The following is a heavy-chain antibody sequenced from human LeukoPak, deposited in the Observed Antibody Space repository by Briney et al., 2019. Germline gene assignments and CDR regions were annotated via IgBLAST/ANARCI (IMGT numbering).Heavy chain of an antibody. V-gene: IGHV3-64D*06. CDR1: GFTFSSYI. CDR3: VKDDSYYYGSGSSND. D-gene: IGHD3-10*01. CDR2: ITSIGGGT. Sequence: GGSLRLSCSASGFTFSSYIMHWVRQAPGKGLEYVSAITSIGGGTYYADSVKGRFTISRDNSKNTLYLQMSSLRPEDTAVYYCVKDDSYYYGSGSSNDWGQGTLVTVSS. J-gene: IGHJ4*02.